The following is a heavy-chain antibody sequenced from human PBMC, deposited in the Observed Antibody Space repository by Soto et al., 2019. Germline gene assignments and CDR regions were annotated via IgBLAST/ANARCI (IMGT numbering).Heavy chain of an antibody. Sequence: SQTLSLTCAISGDSVSSNSAAWNWIRQSPSRGLEWLGRTYYRSKWYNDYAVSVKSRITINPDTSKNQFSLQLNSVTPEDTAVYYCARDPATSHLSRGGRPYYYYMDVWGKGTTVTVSS. D-gene: IGHD6-25*01. V-gene: IGHV6-1*01. CDR1: GDSVSSNSAA. CDR3: ARDPATSHLSRGGRPYYYYMDV. CDR2: TYYRSKWYN. J-gene: IGHJ6*03.